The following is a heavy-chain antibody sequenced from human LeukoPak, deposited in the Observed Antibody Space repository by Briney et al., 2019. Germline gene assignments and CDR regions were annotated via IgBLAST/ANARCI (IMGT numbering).Heavy chain of an antibody. J-gene: IGHJ3*02. CDR3: ARWGLGKGNSFDI. V-gene: IGHV3-21*01. CDR2: ISTSSSYI. D-gene: IGHD3-16*01. CDR1: GFTFSTYY. Sequence: PGGSLRLSCAASGFTFSTYYMNWVRQAPGKGLEWVSSISTSSSYIYYADAVKGRFTISRDNAKNSLYLQINSLRAEDTAVYYCARWGLGKGNSFDIWGQGTMVTVSS.